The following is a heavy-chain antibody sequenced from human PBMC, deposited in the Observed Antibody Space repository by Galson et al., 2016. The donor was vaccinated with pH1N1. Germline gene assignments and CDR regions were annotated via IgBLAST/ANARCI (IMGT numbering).Heavy chain of an antibody. V-gene: IGHV3-74*01. CDR2: INSDGSST. J-gene: IGHJ6*02. CDR3: TRDGIWFGELYYYYGMDV. CDR1: GFTFSSYW. Sequence: SLRLSCAASGFTFSSYWMHWVRQAPGKGLVWVSRINSDGSSTSCADSVKGRFTISRDDSKSIAYLQMNSLKTEDTAVHYCTRDGIWFGELYYYYGMDVWGQGTTVTVSS. D-gene: IGHD3-10*01.